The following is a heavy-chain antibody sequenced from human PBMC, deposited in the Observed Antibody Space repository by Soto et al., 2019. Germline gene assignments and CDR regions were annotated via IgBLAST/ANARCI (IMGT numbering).Heavy chain of an antibody. CDR3: ARTYYYGSGTSNWFDP. CDR1: GGSISSSSYY. V-gene: IGHV4-39*01. D-gene: IGHD3-10*01. J-gene: IGHJ5*02. Sequence: SETLSLTCTVSGGSISSSSYYWGWIRQPPGKGLEWIGSIYYSGSTYYNPSLKSRVTISVDTSKNQFSLKLSSVTAADTAVYYCARTYYYGSGTSNWFDPWGQGTLVTVSS. CDR2: IYYSGST.